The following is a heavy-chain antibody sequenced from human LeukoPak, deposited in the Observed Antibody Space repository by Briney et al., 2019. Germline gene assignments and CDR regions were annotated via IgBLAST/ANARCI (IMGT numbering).Heavy chain of an antibody. J-gene: IGHJ4*02. CDR3: ARDRPRYSSGWYAFDY. Sequence: PGGSLRLSCAASGFTFSSYWMSWVRQAPGKGLEWVSVIYSGGSTYYADSVKGRFTISRDNSKNTLYLQMNSLRAEDTAVYYCARDRPRYSSGWYAFDYWGQGTLVTVSS. D-gene: IGHD6-19*01. V-gene: IGHV3-53*01. CDR2: IYSGGST. CDR1: GFTFSSYW.